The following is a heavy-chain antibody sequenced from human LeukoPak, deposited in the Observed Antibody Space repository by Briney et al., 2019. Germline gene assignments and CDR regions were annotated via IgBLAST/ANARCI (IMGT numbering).Heavy chain of an antibody. Sequence: PGGSLRLSCAGYGFTFSTYAMSWVRQAPGKGLEWVSGISGSGATTYYADSVKGRFTISRDNSKNTLYLQMNSLRAEDTAVYYCARGPFWSGYYDDWGQGTLVTVSS. J-gene: IGHJ4*02. CDR2: ISGSGATT. CDR1: GFTFSTYA. CDR3: ARGPFWSGYYDD. D-gene: IGHD3-3*01. V-gene: IGHV3-23*01.